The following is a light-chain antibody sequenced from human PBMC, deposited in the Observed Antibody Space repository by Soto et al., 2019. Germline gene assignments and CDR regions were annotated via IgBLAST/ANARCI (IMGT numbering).Light chain of an antibody. CDR3: QQYGSETPGFT. Sequence: EVVLTQSPDTLSLFPGERATLSCRASQRVSSTYFAWYRQKPGQPPSLLIYGASNRATGVPDRFSGSGSGTDFTLTISRLEPEAFAVYDCQQYGSETPGFTFGHGTTVEIK. CDR2: GAS. V-gene: IGKV3-20*01. J-gene: IGKJ3*01. CDR1: QRVSSTY.